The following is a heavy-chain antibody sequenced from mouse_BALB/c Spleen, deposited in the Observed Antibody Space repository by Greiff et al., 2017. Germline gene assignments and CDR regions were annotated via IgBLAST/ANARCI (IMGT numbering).Heavy chain of an antibody. V-gene: IGHV1S127*01. Sequence: QVQLQQSGPQLVRPGASVKISCKASGYSFTSYWMHWVKQRPGQGLEWIGMIDPSDSETRLNQKFKSKGTLTVDTSSSTAYMHLSSLTSEDSAVYYCTRERDYYGSSPWFAYWGQGTLVTVSA. CDR3: TRERDYYGSSPWFAY. CDR1: GYSFTSYW. J-gene: IGHJ3*01. D-gene: IGHD1-1*01. CDR2: IDPSDSET.